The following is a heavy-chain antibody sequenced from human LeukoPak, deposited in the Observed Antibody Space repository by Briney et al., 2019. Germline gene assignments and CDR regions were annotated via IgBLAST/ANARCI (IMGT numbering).Heavy chain of an antibody. CDR3: ARDADV. CDR1: GYSISSAYY. Sequence: SETLSLTCAVSGYSISSAYYWVWIRQPPGTGLEWIGSMHHSGSTFYNPTLKSRVTMSVDTSKNQFSLKLSSVTAADTAVYYCARDADVWGKGTTVTVSS. J-gene: IGHJ6*04. V-gene: IGHV4-38-2*02. CDR2: MHHSGST.